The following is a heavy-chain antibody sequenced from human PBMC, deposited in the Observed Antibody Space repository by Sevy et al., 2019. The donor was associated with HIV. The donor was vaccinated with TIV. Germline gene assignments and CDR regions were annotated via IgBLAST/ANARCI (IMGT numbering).Heavy chain of an antibody. Sequence: GGSLRLSCAASGFTLSSSIINWVRQAPGKGLEWVSSISGTGSTIYYADSVEGRFTISRDNAKNSLYLQMHSLRDEDTAVYYCARSDYGDYVGWFDPWGQGTLVTVSS. CDR2: ISGTGSTI. D-gene: IGHD4-17*01. J-gene: IGHJ5*02. CDR1: GFTLSSSI. CDR3: ARSDYGDYVGWFDP. V-gene: IGHV3-48*02.